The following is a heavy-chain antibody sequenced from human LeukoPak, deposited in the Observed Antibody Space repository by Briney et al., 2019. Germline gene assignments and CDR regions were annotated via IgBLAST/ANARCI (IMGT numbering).Heavy chain of an antibody. CDR1: GYTFTDYY. CDR3: ARQASGGWYYDY. Sequence: ASVKVSCKASGYTFTDYYMHWVRQAPGQGLEWMGWINLNSGGAHYAQKFQGRVSMTRDTSISTIYMELSRLTSGDTAVYYCARQASGGWYYDYWGQGTLVTVSS. CDR2: INLNSGGA. V-gene: IGHV1-2*02. D-gene: IGHD6-19*01. J-gene: IGHJ4*02.